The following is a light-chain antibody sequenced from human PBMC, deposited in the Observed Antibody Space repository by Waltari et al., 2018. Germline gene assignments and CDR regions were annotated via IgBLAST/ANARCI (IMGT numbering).Light chain of an antibody. Sequence: EIVMTQSPATLSVSPGERATLSCRASQSVSSNLAWYQQKPGQAPRLLIYGASNRATGIPTRFSGGGSGTEFTLNISSLQSEDLAVYYCQQYNNWPPWTFGQGTKVEVK. CDR2: GAS. V-gene: IGKV3-15*01. J-gene: IGKJ1*01. CDR1: QSVSSN. CDR3: QQYNNWPPWT.